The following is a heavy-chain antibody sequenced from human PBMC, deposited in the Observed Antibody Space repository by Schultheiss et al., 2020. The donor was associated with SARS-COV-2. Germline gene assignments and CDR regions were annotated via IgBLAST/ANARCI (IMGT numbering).Heavy chain of an antibody. V-gene: IGHV3-30*03. CDR2: ISYDGSNK. J-gene: IGHJ4*02. CDR3: AREPPGKLWTEIDY. Sequence: GGSLRLSCAASGFTFSSYGMHWVRQAPGKGLEWVAVISYDGSNKYYADSVKGRFTISRDNSKNTLYLQMNSLRPEDTAVYYCAREPPGKLWTEIDYWGQGTLVTVSS. CDR1: GFTFSSYG. D-gene: IGHD3-16*01.